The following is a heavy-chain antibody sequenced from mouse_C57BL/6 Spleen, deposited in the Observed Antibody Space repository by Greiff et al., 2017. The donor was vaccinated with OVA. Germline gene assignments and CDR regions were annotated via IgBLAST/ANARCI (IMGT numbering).Heavy chain of an antibody. V-gene: IGHV7-3*01. CDR2: IRNKANGYTT. CDR1: GFTFTDYY. Sequence: EVKLMESGGGLVQPGGSLSLSCAASGFTFTDYYMSWVRQPPGKALEWLGFIRNKANGYTTEYSASVKGRFTISRDNSQSILYLQINALRAEDSATYYCARSYYYSSSPYYYAMDYWGQGTSVTVSS. CDR3: ARSYYYSSSPYYYAMDY. J-gene: IGHJ4*01. D-gene: IGHD1-1*01.